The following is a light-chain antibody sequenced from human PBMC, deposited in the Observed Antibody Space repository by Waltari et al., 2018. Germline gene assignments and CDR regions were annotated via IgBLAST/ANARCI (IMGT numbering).Light chain of an antibody. CDR1: QTISNW. V-gene: IGKV1-5*03. CDR3: QKYNNYPYT. J-gene: IGKJ2*01. Sequence: DIQLTQSPSTLSASVGDRVTITCRTSQTISNWLAWYQQKSGKAPNLLIYQASSLKSGVPSRFSGSGSGTEFTLTIRSLQPEDFATYYYQKYNNYPYTFGQGTKLEIK. CDR2: QAS.